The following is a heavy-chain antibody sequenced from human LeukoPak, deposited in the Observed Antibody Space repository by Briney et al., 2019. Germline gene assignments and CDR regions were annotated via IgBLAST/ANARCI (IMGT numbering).Heavy chain of an antibody. Sequence: SETLSLTCTVSGGSISSYYWSWIRQPPGKGLEWMGYIYYSGSTNYNPSLKSRVTISVDTSKNQFSLKLSSVTAADTAVYYCARDKDGAGNWFDPWGQGTLVTVSS. CDR2: IYYSGST. D-gene: IGHD1-26*01. CDR3: ARDKDGAGNWFDP. J-gene: IGHJ5*02. CDR1: GGSISSYY. V-gene: IGHV4-59*01.